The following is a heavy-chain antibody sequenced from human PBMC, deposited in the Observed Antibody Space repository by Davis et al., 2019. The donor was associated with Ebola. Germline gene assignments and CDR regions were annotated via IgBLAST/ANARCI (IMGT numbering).Heavy chain of an antibody. CDR3: ASRTAARYDY. Sequence: SETLSLTCAVYGGSFSGYYWSWIRQPPGKGLEWRGEINHSGSTNYNPSLKSRVTISVDTSKNQFSLKLSSVTAADTAVYYCASRTAARYDYWGQGTLVTVSS. CDR2: INHSGST. D-gene: IGHD6-6*01. J-gene: IGHJ4*02. V-gene: IGHV4-34*01. CDR1: GGSFSGYY.